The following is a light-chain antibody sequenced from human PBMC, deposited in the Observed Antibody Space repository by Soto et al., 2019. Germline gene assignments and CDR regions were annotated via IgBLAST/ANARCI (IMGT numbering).Light chain of an antibody. Sequence: DIQMTQSPSSLSASVGDRVTITCRASQSIGRYLNWYQQKPGKAPKLLIYAASSLHSGVPSRFSGSGSGTDFTLTISSLQPEDFATYSCQQTYRTPLTFGGGTKV. CDR1: QSIGRY. J-gene: IGKJ4*01. CDR2: AAS. CDR3: QQTYRTPLT. V-gene: IGKV1-39*01.